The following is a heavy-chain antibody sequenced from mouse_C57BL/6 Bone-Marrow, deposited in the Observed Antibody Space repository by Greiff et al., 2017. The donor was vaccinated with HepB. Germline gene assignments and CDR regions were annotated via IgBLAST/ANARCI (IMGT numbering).Heavy chain of an antibody. J-gene: IGHJ2*01. CDR1: GYTFTSYW. CDR3: ARSTTVGADY. CDR2: IDPNSGGT. V-gene: IGHV1-72*01. D-gene: IGHD1-1*01. Sequence: QVQLKQPGAELVKPGASVKLSCKASGYTFTSYWMHWVKQRPGRGLEWIGRIDPNSGGTKYNEKFKSKATLTVDKPSSTAYMQLSSLTSEDSAVYYCARSTTVGADYWGQGTTLTVSS.